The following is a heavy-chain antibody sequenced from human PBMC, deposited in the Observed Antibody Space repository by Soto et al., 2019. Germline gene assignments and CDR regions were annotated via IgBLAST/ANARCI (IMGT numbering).Heavy chain of an antibody. CDR2: IYYSGST. CDR1: GGSISSSSYY. Sequence: SETLSLTCTVSGGSISSSSYYWGWIRQPPGKGLEWIGSIYYSGSTYYNPSLKSRVTISVDTSKNQFSLKLSSVTAADTAVYYCARHAYSGYEEKWGQGTLVTVSS. D-gene: IGHD5-12*01. CDR3: ARHAYSGYEEK. V-gene: IGHV4-39*01. J-gene: IGHJ4*02.